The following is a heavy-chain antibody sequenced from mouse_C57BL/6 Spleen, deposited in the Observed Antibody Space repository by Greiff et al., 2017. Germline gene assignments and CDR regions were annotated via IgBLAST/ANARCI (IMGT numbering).Heavy chain of an antibody. V-gene: IGHV5-17*01. CDR3: ATYYYGYDVDFYY. CDR1: GFTFSDYG. CDR2: ISSGSSTI. Sequence: EVNLVESGGGLVKPGGSLKLSCAASGFTFSDYGMHWVRQAPEKGLAWVAYISSGSSTIYYADTVTGRFTISRDNAKNTLFLQMTSLWSEDTAMYYGATYYYGYDVDFYYWGQGTTLTVSS. D-gene: IGHD2-2*01. J-gene: IGHJ2*01.